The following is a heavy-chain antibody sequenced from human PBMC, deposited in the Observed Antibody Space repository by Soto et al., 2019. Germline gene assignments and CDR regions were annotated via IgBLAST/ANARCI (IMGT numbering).Heavy chain of an antibody. CDR3: VKDRKIVARTLDF. J-gene: IGHJ4*02. V-gene: IGHV3-9*01. CDR1: GFIFDDFA. Sequence: EVQLVESGGDLVQPGRSLRLSCAASGFIFDDFAMHWVRQVPGRGLEWVSGISWNSGDITYADSVRGRFTISRDNAKNSLYLQMNSLRPEDTGFYCCVKDRKIVARTLDFWGQGTLVTVSS. D-gene: IGHD2-15*01. CDR2: ISWNSGDI.